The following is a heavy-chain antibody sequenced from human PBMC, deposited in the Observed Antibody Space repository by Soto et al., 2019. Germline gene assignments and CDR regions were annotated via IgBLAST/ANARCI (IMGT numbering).Heavy chain of an antibody. Sequence: GGSLRLSCAASGFSISNYEMNWVRQAPGKGLEWISYISTSAKTIFYAASVKGRFTISRDNSKNSLYLQMHSLRAEDTALYYCATGIYGSDAYSYPWGEGXLVTVSS. D-gene: IGHD3-16*01. CDR3: ATGIYGSDAYSYP. J-gene: IGHJ5*02. V-gene: IGHV3-48*03. CDR1: GFSISNYE. CDR2: ISTSAKTI.